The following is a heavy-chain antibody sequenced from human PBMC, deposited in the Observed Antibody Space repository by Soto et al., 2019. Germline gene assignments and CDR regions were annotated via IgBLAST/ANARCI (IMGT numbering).Heavy chain of an antibody. CDR1: GYSFTSYW. Sequence: PGESLKISCKGSGYSFTSYWIVWVRQMPGKGLEWMGIIYPGDSDTRYSPSFEGQVTISADESISTAYLQWSSLKASDAAMYYCARQVAAARFYYYGMDVWGQGTTVTVSS. CDR3: ARQVAAARFYYYGMDV. J-gene: IGHJ6*02. V-gene: IGHV5-51*01. CDR2: IYPGDSDT. D-gene: IGHD6-13*01.